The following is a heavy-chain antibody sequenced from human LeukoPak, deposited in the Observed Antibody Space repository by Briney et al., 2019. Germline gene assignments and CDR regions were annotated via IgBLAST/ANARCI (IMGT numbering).Heavy chain of an antibody. CDR1: GDTFTSYA. Sequence: EASVKASCKASGDTFTSYAINWVRQATGQGLEWMGWMNPNSGNTSYAQKFQGRVTMTTNTSTSTAYMELSSLRSEDTAVYYCARAPSITGSTPPDYWGQGTLVTVSS. V-gene: IGHV1-8*01. CDR2: MNPNSGNT. CDR3: ARAPSITGSTPPDY. D-gene: IGHD1-7*01. J-gene: IGHJ4*02.